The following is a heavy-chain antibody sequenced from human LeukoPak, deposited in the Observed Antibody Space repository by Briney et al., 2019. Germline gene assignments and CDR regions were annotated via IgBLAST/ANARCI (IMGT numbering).Heavy chain of an antibody. CDR3: ARDISGYFDY. D-gene: IGHD2-15*01. Sequence: SETLSLTCTVSGGSISSYYWSWIRQPPGKGLEWIGYIYYSGSTNYNPSLRSRVTISVDTSKNQFSLKLSSVTAAATAVYYCARDISGYFDYWGQGTLVTVSS. CDR1: GGSISSYY. CDR2: IYYSGST. J-gene: IGHJ4*02. V-gene: IGHV4-59*01.